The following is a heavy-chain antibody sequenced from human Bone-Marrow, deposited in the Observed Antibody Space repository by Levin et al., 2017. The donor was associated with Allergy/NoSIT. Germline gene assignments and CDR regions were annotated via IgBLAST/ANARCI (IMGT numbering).Heavy chain of an antibody. J-gene: IGHJ4*02. CDR3: ARGAYTFALPPYDFDQ. Sequence: GESLKISCTASGYTFTGYYMHWVRQAPGQALEWMGWINPNSGGTNSAQKFQGRVTMTSDTSIRTVYMELTRLRSDDTAVYYCARGAYTFALPPYDFDQWGQGTLVTVSS. CDR1: GYTFTGYY. CDR2: INPNSGGT. V-gene: IGHV1-2*02. D-gene: IGHD3-3*01.